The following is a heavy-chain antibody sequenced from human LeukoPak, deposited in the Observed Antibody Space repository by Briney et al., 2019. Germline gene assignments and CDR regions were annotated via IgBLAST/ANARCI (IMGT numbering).Heavy chain of an antibody. CDR1: GFTFSSYS. Sequence: GGSLRLSCEASGFTFSSYSMNWVRQAPGKGLEWVSYISSSSSTIYYADSVKGRFTISRDNAKNSLYLQMNSLRAEDTAVYYCARVGRELLKTIFDYWGQGTLVTVSS. CDR3: ARVGRELLKTIFDY. D-gene: IGHD1-26*01. CDR2: ISSSSSTI. V-gene: IGHV3-48*01. J-gene: IGHJ4*02.